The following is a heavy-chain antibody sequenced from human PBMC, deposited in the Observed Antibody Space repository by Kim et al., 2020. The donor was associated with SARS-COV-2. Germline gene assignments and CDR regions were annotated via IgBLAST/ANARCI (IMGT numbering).Heavy chain of an antibody. Sequence: YYPGSVKGRFTISRENAKNSLYLQMNSLRAGDTAVYYCARGGSSSWYFDYWGQGTLVTVSS. V-gene: IGHV3-13*01. J-gene: IGHJ4*02. D-gene: IGHD6-13*01. CDR3: ARGGSSSWYFDY.